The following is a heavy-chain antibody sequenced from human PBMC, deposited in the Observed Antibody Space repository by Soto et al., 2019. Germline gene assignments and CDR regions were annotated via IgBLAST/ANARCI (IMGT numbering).Heavy chain of an antibody. CDR1: GYAFTSYG. D-gene: IGHD3-3*01. Sequence: ASVQVSCKASGYAFTSYGISWVRQAPGQGLEWMGWISAYNGNTNYAQKLQGRVTMTTDTSTSTAYMELRSLRSDDTAVYYCARDYDLDTFDYWGQGTLVTVSS. CDR3: ARDYDLDTFDY. V-gene: IGHV1-18*01. CDR2: ISAYNGNT. J-gene: IGHJ4*02.